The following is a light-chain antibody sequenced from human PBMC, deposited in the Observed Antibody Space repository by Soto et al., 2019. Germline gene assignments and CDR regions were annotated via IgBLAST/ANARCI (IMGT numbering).Light chain of an antibody. Sequence: DIQVTQSPSSLSASVGDRVTITCRANQGISNSLAWYQQKPGKVLHLLIYAASTLQSGVTSRFRGSGAGPDFTLTIRSLQPEDVANSYCQKYNSAPLTFGGGTKVEIK. V-gene: IGKV1-27*01. CDR3: QKYNSAPLT. CDR2: AAS. J-gene: IGKJ4*01. CDR1: QGISNS.